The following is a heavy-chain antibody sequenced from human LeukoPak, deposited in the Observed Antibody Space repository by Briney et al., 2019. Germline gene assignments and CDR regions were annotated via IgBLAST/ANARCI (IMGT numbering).Heavy chain of an antibody. Sequence: GASVKVSCKASGYTFTSYYMHWVRHAPGQGLEWMGIINPSGGSTSYAQKFQGRVTMTRDMSTSTVYMELSSLRSDDTAVYYCARFGIRYYFDYWGQGTLVTVSS. CDR1: GYTFTSYY. D-gene: IGHD3-10*01. CDR3: ARFGIRYYFDY. J-gene: IGHJ4*02. CDR2: INPSGGST. V-gene: IGHV1-46*01.